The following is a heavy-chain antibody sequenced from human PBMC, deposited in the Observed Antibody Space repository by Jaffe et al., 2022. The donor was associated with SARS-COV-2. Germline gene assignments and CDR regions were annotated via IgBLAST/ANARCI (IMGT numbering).Heavy chain of an antibody. J-gene: IGHJ6*02. V-gene: IGHV2-5*01. CDR2: IYWNDDK. CDR1: GFSLSTSGVG. CDR3: AHSSSIYDSSGYYPVYYYYGMDV. Sequence: QITLKESGPTLVKPTQTLTLTCTFSGFSLSTSGVGVGWIRQPPGKALEWLALIYWNDDKRYSPSLKSRLTITKDTSKNQVVLTMTNMDPVDTATYYCAHSSSIYDSSGYYPVYYYYGMDVWGQGTTVTVSS. D-gene: IGHD3-22*01.